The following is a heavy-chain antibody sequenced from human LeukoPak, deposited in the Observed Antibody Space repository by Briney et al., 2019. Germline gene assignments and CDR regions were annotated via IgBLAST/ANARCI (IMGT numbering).Heavy chain of an antibody. V-gene: IGHV3-30*01. CDR3: ARTGSGYCSGGSCFSSTTKGYFDY. J-gene: IGHJ4*02. CDR1: GFTFSSYA. CDR2: ISYDGSNK. Sequence: GGTLRLSCAASGFTFSSYAMHGVRQAPGKGLECVAVISYDGSNKYYADSVKGRFTISRDNSKTTLYLQMNSLRAEDTAVYYCARTGSGYCSGGSCFSSTTKGYFDYWGQGTLVTVSS. D-gene: IGHD2-15*01.